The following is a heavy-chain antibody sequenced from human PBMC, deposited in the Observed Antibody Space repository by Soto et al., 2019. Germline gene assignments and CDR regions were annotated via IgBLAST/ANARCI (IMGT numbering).Heavy chain of an antibody. CDR1: GYSYTSYA. Sequence: QVQLVQSGAEVKKPGASVRVSCKASGYSYTSYAISWVRQAPGQGLEWMGWINAYNGSTNYAQKLQGRVTMTTDTATSAAYMELRSLRSDDTAVYYCARECPPAHYWGQGTLVTVSS. J-gene: IGHJ4*02. CDR2: INAYNGST. CDR3: ARECPPAHY. V-gene: IGHV1-18*01. D-gene: IGHD2-2*01.